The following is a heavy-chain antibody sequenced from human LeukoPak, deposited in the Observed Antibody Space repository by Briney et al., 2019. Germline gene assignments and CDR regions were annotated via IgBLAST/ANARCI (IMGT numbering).Heavy chain of an antibody. V-gene: IGHV3-49*03. Sequence: GGSLRLSCTASGFTFGDYAMSWIRQAPGKGLEWVGFIRSKAYGETADYAASVKGRFTISRDDSKAIAYLQMNSLETEDTAVYHCTRDRGAYNLYDYWGQGTLVTVSS. D-gene: IGHD1-1*01. CDR1: GFTFGDYA. CDR2: IRSKAYGETA. CDR3: TRDRGAYNLYDY. J-gene: IGHJ4*02.